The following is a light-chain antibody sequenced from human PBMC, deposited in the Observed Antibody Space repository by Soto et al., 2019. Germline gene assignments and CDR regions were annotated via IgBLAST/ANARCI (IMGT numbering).Light chain of an antibody. CDR1: SSDVGDYNY. Sequence: QSALTQPASVSGSHGQSITISCTGTSSDVGDYNYVSWYQQHPGKAPKLMIYDVSNRPSGVSNRFSGSKSGNTASLTISGLQAEDEADYFCSSYTSSSTYVVFGGGTKLAVL. J-gene: IGLJ2*01. CDR2: DVS. CDR3: SSYTSSSTYVV. V-gene: IGLV2-14*01.